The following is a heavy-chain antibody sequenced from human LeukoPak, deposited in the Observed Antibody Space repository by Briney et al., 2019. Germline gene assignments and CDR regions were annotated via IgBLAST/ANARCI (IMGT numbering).Heavy chain of an antibody. CDR1: GFTFSSYG. CDR2: ISYDGSNK. Sequence: GGSLRLSCAASGFTFSSYGMHWVRQAPGKGLEWVAVISYDGSNKYYADSVKGRFTISRDNSKTTLYLQMNSLRAENTAVYYCAKAYNWNEGAFDIWGKGTMVTVS. CDR3: AKAYNWNEGAFDI. D-gene: IGHD1-20*01. V-gene: IGHV3-30*18. J-gene: IGHJ3*02.